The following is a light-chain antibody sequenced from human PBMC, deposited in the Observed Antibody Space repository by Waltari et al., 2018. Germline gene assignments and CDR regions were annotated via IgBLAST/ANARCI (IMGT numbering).Light chain of an antibody. CDR2: GNS. V-gene: IGLV1-40*01. J-gene: IGLJ2*01. CDR3: QSYDSSLSGYVV. CDR1: SSNIGAGYA. Sequence: QSVLTQPPPVSGAPGQRVTIPCTGSSSNIGAGYAVHWYQQLPGTAPKLLIYGNSNRPSGVPDRFSGSKSGTSASLAITGLQAEDEADYYCQSYDSSLSGYVVFGGGTKLTVL.